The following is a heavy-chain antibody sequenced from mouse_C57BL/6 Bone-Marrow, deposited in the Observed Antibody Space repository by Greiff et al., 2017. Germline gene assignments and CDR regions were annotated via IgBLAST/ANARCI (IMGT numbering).Heavy chain of an antibody. V-gene: IGHV5-4*03. Sequence: EVKLVESGGGLVKPGGSLTLSCAASGFTFSSYAMSWVRQTPEKRLEWVATISDGGSYTSYPDNVKGRFTISRDNAKNNLYLQMSHLKSEDTAMYYCARDYYYGMDYWGQGTSVTVSS. CDR1: GFTFSSYA. CDR2: ISDGGSYT. CDR3: ARDYYYGMDY. J-gene: IGHJ4*01.